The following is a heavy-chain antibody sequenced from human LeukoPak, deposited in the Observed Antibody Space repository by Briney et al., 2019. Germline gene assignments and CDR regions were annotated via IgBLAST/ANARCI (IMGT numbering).Heavy chain of an antibody. CDR1: GFTFSSYS. J-gene: IGHJ6*03. CDR3: ARGGEYSYGWKNYYYMDV. CDR2: ISSSSSTI. Sequence: QPGGSLRLSCAASGFTFSSYSMNWVRQAPGKGLEWVSYISSSSSTIYYADSVKGRFTISRDNAKNSLYLQMNSLRAEDTAVYYCARGGEYSYGWKNYYYMDVWGKGTTVTVSS. D-gene: IGHD5-18*01. V-gene: IGHV3-48*01.